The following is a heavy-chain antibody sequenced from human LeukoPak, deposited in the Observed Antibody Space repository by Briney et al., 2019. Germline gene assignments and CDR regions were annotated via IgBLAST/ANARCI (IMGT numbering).Heavy chain of an antibody. CDR3: ASAQQWLEQNWFDP. D-gene: IGHD6-19*01. CDR2: IYYSGHS. J-gene: IGHJ5*02. CDR1: GFTFSSYG. V-gene: IGHV4-59*01. Sequence: GSLRLSCAASGFTFSSYGMHWVRQAPGKGLEWVGYIYYSGHSDYNPSLKNRVTISIDTSKNQFSLRLTSVTAADSAVYYCASAQQWLEQNWFDPWGQGTLVTVSS.